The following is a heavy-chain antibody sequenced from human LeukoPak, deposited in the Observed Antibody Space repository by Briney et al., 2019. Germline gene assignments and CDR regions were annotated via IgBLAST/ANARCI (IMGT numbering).Heavy chain of an antibody. V-gene: IGHV4-59*01. CDR1: GGSISSYY. D-gene: IGHD6-19*01. J-gene: IGHJ4*02. Sequence: SETLSLTCTVSGGSISSYYWSWLRQPPGKGLEWIGYIYYSGSTNYNPSLKSRVTISVDTSKNQFSLKLSSVTAADTAVYYCASRTPSGSVDYWGQETLVTVSS. CDR3: ASRTPSGSVDY. CDR2: IYYSGST.